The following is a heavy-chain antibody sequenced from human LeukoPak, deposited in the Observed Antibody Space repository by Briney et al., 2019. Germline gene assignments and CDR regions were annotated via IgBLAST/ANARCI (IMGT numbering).Heavy chain of an antibody. CDR1: GGTFSSYA. J-gene: IGHJ4*02. D-gene: IGHD3-10*01. Sequence: GPSVNVSCKASGGTFSSYAISWVRQAPGQGLEWMGRIIPILGIANYAQKFQGRVTITADKSTSTAYMELSSLRSEDTAVYYCARDPGGYYYGSGSHFFDYWGQGTLVTVSS. V-gene: IGHV1-69*04. CDR2: IIPILGIA. CDR3: ARDPGGYYYGSGSHFFDY.